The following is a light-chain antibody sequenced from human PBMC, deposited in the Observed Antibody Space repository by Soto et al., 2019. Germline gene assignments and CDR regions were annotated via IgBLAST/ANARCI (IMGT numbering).Light chain of an antibody. Sequence: QSVLTQPASVSGSPGQSITISCTGTSSDVGGYNYVSWYQQHPGKAPKLMIYDVRNRLSGVSNRFSGSKSVNTASLTISGLQAEDEADYYCSSCTTISTYVFGTGTKVTVL. V-gene: IGLV2-14*01. CDR2: DVR. CDR3: SSCTTISTYV. J-gene: IGLJ1*01. CDR1: SSDVGGYNY.